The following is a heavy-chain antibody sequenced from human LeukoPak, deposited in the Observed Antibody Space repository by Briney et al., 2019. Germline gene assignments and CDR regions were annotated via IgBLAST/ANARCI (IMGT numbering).Heavy chain of an antibody. CDR2: ISSNVDYV. J-gene: IGHJ3*01. D-gene: IGHD4-17*01. Sequence: GGSLRLSCTASGFPFSSSNMNWVRQAPGKGLEWVSFISSNVDYVYYADSVKGRFIVSRDNAQNSLYLQMNSLRADDTAIYYCASSTVTTRGVGDFDLWGHGTRVTVSS. CDR3: ASSTVTTRGVGDFDL. V-gene: IGHV3-21*01. CDR1: GFPFSSSN.